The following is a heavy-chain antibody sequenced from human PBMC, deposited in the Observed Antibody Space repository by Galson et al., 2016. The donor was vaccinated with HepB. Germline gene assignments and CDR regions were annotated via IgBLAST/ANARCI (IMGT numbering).Heavy chain of an antibody. CDR1: GFTFSSYA. Sequence: SLRLSCAASGFTFSSYAMSWVRQAPGKGLEWVSTISDSGGSAYSADSVKGRFTISRDNSKNTLYLQVKSLRAEDTAIYYCAKGPDFWSGYYHFDYWGQGTLVTVSS. CDR2: ISDSGGSA. D-gene: IGHD3-3*01. J-gene: IGHJ4*02. V-gene: IGHV3-23*01. CDR3: AKGPDFWSGYYHFDY.